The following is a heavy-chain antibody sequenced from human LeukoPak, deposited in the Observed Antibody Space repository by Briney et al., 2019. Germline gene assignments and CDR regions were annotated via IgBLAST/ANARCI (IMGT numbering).Heavy chain of an antibody. D-gene: IGHD3-22*01. CDR2: IYYSGST. CDR1: GGFISSYY. J-gene: IGHJ2*01. Sequence: PSKTLSLTCTVSGGFISSYYWSWIRQPPGKGLEWIWYIYYSGSTNYNPSLKSRVTISVDTSKNQFSLKLSSMTAADTAVYYCARSRVVVHRLVGCDLWGRSTLVTVSS. V-gene: IGHV4-59*01. CDR3: ARSRVVVHRLVGCDL.